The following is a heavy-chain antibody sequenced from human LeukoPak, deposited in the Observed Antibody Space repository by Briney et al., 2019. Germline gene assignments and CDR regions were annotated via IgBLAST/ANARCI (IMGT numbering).Heavy chain of an antibody. Sequence: GASVKVSCKASGYTFTSYGISWVRQAPGQGLEWMGWISAYNGNTNYAQKLQGRVTMTTDTSTSTAYMELRSLRSDDTAVYYCGRRYCGGDCYPGGDYFDYWGQGTLVTVSS. V-gene: IGHV1-18*01. CDR3: GRRYCGGDCYPGGDYFDY. D-gene: IGHD2-21*02. CDR2: ISAYNGNT. CDR1: GYTFTSYG. J-gene: IGHJ4*02.